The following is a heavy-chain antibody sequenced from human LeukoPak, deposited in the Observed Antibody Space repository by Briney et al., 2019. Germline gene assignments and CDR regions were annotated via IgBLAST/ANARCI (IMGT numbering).Heavy chain of an antibody. CDR3: ARVMGRYYYYYMDV. D-gene: IGHD2-15*01. CDR2: IKQDGSEK. CDR1: GFTFSSYW. Sequence: GGSLRLSCAASGFTFSSYWMSWVRQAPGKGLEWVANIKQDGSEKYYVDSVKGRFTISRDYAKSSLYLQMSSLRAEDTAVYYCARVMGRYYYYYMDVWGKGTTVTVSS. V-gene: IGHV3-7*01. J-gene: IGHJ6*03.